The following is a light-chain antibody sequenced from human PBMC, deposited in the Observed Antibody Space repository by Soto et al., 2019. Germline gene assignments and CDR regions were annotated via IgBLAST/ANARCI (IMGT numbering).Light chain of an antibody. Sequence: EVVLTQSPGTLSLSPGERATLSCRASQSVSNKYLAWYQQKPGQAPRLLIFGSSDRATGIPDRFSGSGSGREFTLTISRLEPEDFAVFYCQQYGSSPPYTFGQGTKLEIK. CDR2: GSS. J-gene: IGKJ2*01. V-gene: IGKV3-20*01. CDR1: QSVSNKY. CDR3: QQYGSSPPYT.